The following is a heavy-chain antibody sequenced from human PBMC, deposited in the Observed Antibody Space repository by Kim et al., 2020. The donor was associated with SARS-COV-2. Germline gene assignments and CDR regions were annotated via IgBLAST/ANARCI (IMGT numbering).Heavy chain of an antibody. CDR2: INPNSGGT. V-gene: IGHV1-2*06. Sequence: ASVKVSCKASGYTFTGYYMHWVRQAPGQGLEWMGRINPNSGGTNYAQKFQGRVTMTRDTSISTAYMELSRLRSDDTAVYYCAREGTRRGRYYFDYWGQGTLVTVSS. J-gene: IGHJ4*02. CDR3: AREGTRRGRYYFDY. CDR1: GYTFTGYY. D-gene: IGHD3-16*01.